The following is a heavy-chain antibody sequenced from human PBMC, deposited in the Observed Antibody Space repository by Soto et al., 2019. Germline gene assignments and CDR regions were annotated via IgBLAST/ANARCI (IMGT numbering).Heavy chain of an antibody. J-gene: IGHJ4*02. CDR3: ARGVVVTGILHLQTDY. Sequence: GAPVKVSCKASGYTFTGYYMHWVRQAPGQGLEWMGWINPNSGVTNYAEKFQGRVTMTRDTSISTAYMELSRLGSDDTAVYYCARGVVVTGILHLQTDYWGQGTLVTVSS. CDR2: INPNSGVT. D-gene: IGHD2-21*02. CDR1: GYTFTGYY. V-gene: IGHV1-2*02.